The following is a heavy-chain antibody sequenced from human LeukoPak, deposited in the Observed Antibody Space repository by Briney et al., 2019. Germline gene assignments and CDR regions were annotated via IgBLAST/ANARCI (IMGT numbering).Heavy chain of an antibody. D-gene: IGHD3-10*01. J-gene: IGHJ4*02. CDR2: IYYSGST. CDR3: ARAPKEWFVDVYYFDY. Sequence: SETLSLTCTVSGGSISSSSYYWGWIRQSPGKGLEWIGSIYYSGSTSYNPSLKSRIAISVDTSKNQFSLKLSSVTAADTAVYYCARAPKEWFVDVYYFDYWGQGTLVTVSS. V-gene: IGHV4-39*07. CDR1: GGSISSSSYY.